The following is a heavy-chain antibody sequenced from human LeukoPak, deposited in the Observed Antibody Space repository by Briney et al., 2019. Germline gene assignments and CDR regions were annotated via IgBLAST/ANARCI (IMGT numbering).Heavy chain of an antibody. Sequence: QPGGSLRLSCAASGFTVSSNHMSWVRQAPGKGLEWGSVIYSGGSTDYRASREGRFTISRDNLKNPLYLQMNTLRAEDTAVYSCARGPAGYNWGQGTLVTVSS. CDR3: ARGPAGYN. V-gene: IGHV3-53*01. J-gene: IGHJ4*02. CDR1: GFTVSSNH. D-gene: IGHD1-1*01. CDR2: IYSGGST.